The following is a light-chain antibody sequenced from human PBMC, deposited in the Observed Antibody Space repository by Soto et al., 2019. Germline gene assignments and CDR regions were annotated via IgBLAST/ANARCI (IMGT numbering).Light chain of an antibody. CDR3: QQYVISVT. CDR2: GAS. Sequence: EIVMTQSPATLSVSPGERVTLSCRASQSVSSIYLAWYQQKPGQAPRLLIYGASNRATGIPERFSGSGSGTDFTLTIGRLEPQDSAMYYCQQYVISVTFGQGTRREIK. V-gene: IGKV3-20*01. CDR1: QSVSSIY. J-gene: IGKJ5*01.